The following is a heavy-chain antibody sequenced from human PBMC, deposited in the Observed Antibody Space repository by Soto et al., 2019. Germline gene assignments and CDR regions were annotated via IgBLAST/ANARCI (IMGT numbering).Heavy chain of an antibody. V-gene: IGHV3-15*01. J-gene: IGHJ4*02. D-gene: IGHD6-19*01. CDR2: IKSKTDGGTI. Sequence: GGSLRLSCAASGFTFSNAWMSWVRQAPGKGLEWVGRIKSKTDGGTIDYAAPVKGRFTISRDDSKNTLFLQMDSLKTEDTALYYCTTAVTSSGWYLHDYWGQGTLVTVSS. CDR1: GFTFSNAW. CDR3: TTAVTSSGWYLHDY.